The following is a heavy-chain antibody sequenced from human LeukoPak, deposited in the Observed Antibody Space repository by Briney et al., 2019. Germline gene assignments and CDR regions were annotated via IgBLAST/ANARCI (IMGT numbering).Heavy chain of an antibody. CDR3: ARNLVHLWNVFDF. CDR1: RFTFSNHY. V-gene: IGHV3-7*01. J-gene: IGHJ3*01. D-gene: IGHD5-18*01. CDR2: IKPDGSET. Sequence: GGSLRLSCVASRFTFSNHYMSWVRQAPGKGLEWEATIKPDGSETFYVDSVKGRFTVSRDNAKNSLYLQMSSLRAEDTAVYHCARNLVHLWNVFDFWGLGTMVTVSS.